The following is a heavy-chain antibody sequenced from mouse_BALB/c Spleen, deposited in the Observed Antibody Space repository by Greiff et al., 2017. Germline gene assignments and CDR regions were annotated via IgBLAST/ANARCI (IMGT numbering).Heavy chain of an antibody. J-gene: IGHJ2*01. CDR1: GYTCTSYW. CDR2: IYPGNCDT. CDR3: TRGGITTVVGDFDY. V-gene: IGHV1-5*01. D-gene: IGHD1-1*01. Sequence: VQLQQSGTVLTRPGASVEMSCKGSGYTCTSYWTHWVKERPGQGLEWIGAIYPGNCDTSYNQKFKGKAKITAVTSTSTAYMELSSLTNEDSAVYYCTRGGITTVVGDFDYWGQGTTLTVSS.